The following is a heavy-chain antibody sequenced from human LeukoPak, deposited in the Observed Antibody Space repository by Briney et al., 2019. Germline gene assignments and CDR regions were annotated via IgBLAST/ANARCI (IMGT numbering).Heavy chain of an antibody. CDR3: ARETTAHGYFVY. D-gene: IGHD4-17*01. CDR1: IGSINSLSDQ. J-gene: IGHJ4*02. CDR2: LYFSGTT. Sequence: SQPLSLTCTLSIGSINSLSDQWGWLRQPADKGLEWTGRLYFSGTTNYNPSLTSRVPISLDTSKNQFSLKLSSVTAADTAVYYCARETTAHGYFVYWGQGTLVTVSS. V-gene: IGHV4-61*02.